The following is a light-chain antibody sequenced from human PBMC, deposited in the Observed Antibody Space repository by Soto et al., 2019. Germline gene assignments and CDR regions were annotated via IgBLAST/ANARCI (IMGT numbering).Light chain of an antibody. J-gene: IGLJ2*01. CDR3: QTWGTAIHDVV. CDR2: LNSDGSH. V-gene: IGLV4-69*01. Sequence: QPVLTQSPPASASLGASVKLTCTLSSGHSTYAIAWHQQQPEKGPRYLMKLNSDGSHNKGDGIPDRFSGSSSGAERHLTISSLQSEDEADYYCQTWGTAIHDVVFGGGTKLTVL. CDR1: SGHSTYA.